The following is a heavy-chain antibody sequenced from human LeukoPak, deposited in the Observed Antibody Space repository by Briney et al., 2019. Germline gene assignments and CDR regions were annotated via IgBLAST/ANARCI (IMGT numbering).Heavy chain of an antibody. CDR1: GYYFTSYW. Sequence: GESLMISCKGSGYYFTSYWIAWVRQMPGKGLEWMGIIYPGGSETRYSPSFQGQVTISADKSVSTAYLQWSSLKTSDTAIYYCARLHSYYFDFWGQGTLVTVSS. D-gene: IGHD3-3*02. J-gene: IGHJ4*02. CDR2: IYPGGSET. V-gene: IGHV5-51*01. CDR3: ARLHSYYFDF.